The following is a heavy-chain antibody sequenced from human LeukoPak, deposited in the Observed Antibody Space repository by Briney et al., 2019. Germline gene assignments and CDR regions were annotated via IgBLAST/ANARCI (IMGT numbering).Heavy chain of an antibody. CDR3: ARVAAVAGYYYYYYMYV. Sequence: PSETLSLTCTVSGGSISSYYWSWIRQPAGKGLEWIGRIYTSGSTNYNPSLKSRVTMSVDTSKNQFSLKLSSVTAADTAVYYCARVAAVAGYYYYYYMYVWGKGTTVTVSS. CDR2: IYTSGST. CDR1: GGSISSYY. V-gene: IGHV4-4*07. D-gene: IGHD6-19*01. J-gene: IGHJ6*03.